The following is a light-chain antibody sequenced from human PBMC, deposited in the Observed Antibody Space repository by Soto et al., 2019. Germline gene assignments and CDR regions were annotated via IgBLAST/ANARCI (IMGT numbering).Light chain of an antibody. J-gene: IGKJ2*01. Sequence: DIEMTQSPSTLSASVGDRVTITCRATQSLNIWLAWYQQKPGKAPKLLISKASSLESGVPSRFSGSGSGTEFSLTISSLQPDDFAPYYCQQYKAYSYTFGQGTKLEMK. CDR2: KAS. V-gene: IGKV1-5*03. CDR3: QQYKAYSYT. CDR1: QSLNIW.